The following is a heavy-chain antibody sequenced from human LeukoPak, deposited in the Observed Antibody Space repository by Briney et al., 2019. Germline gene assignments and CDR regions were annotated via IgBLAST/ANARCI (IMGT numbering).Heavy chain of an antibody. J-gene: IGHJ4*02. CDR2: ISYDGSSR. CDR3: ASSGSYYDVDY. V-gene: IGHV3-30*03. CDR1: GFTFSSYG. Sequence: GGSLRLSCAASGFTFSSYGIHWVRQAPGKGLEWVAVISYDGSSRNYADSVEGRFAISRDNAKNTLSLQMNSLRPEDTAVYYCASSGSYYDVDYWGQGTLVTVSS. D-gene: IGHD1-26*01.